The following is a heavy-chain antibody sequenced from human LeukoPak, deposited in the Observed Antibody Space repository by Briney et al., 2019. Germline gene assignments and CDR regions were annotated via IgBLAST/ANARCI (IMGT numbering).Heavy chain of an antibody. CDR2: ISYDGSNK. D-gene: IGHD3-10*01. CDR1: GFTFSSYG. CDR3: AKGSYGSGSGSEPKYYYGMDV. J-gene: IGHJ6*02. Sequence: GRSLRLSCAASGFTFSSYGMHWVRQAPGKGLEWVAVISYDGSNKYYADSVKGRFTISRDNSKNTLYLQMNSLRAEDTAVYYCAKGSYGSGSGSEPKYYYGMDVWGQGTTVTVSS. V-gene: IGHV3-30*18.